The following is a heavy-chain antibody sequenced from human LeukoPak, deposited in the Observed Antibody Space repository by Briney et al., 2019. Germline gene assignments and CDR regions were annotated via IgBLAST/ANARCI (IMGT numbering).Heavy chain of an antibody. V-gene: IGHV3-74*01. CDR3: ARGGCSDGNCYSGGY. D-gene: IGHD2-15*01. J-gene: IGHJ4*02. CDR2: INTDGSST. Sequence: GGSLRLSCAASGFTFSIYWMHWVRHAPGTGLVWVSRINTDGSSTRYADSVKGRFTISRDNAKSTVYLQMNSLRAEDTAVYYCARGGCSDGNCYSGGYWGQGTLVTVSS. CDR1: GFTFSIYW.